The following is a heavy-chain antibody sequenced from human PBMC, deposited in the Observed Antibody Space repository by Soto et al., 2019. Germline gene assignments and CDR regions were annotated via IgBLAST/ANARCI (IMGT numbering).Heavy chain of an antibody. D-gene: IGHD3-10*01. CDR3: VRGPYYGLYYFDS. V-gene: IGHV3-33*01. Sequence: QVLLVESGGGVVQPGTSLRLSCAASGFTIGSYGMHWVRQAPGKGLEWVAGLWYDGEDKYYGDSVKGRLTISRDNSRNTLYLQMNSLRAEDTAVYYCVRGPYYGLYYFDSWGQGTLVTVSS. CDR2: LWYDGEDK. CDR1: GFTIGSYG. J-gene: IGHJ4*02.